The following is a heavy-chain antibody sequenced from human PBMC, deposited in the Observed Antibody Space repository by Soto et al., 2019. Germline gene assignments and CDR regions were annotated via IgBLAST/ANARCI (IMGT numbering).Heavy chain of an antibody. Sequence: PPETLSLACTVSGGAISMADYYLSWGRQPPGKGLEWIGYIYYSGSTFFNPSLKSRVTISKDTSRNQFSLRLNSVTAADTAVYYYDRAIVVKIGGMDAWGQVTTVTVSS. CDR2: IYYSGST. V-gene: IGHV4-30-4*01. CDR3: DRAIVVKIGGMDA. D-gene: IGHD5-12*01. J-gene: IGHJ6*02. CDR1: GGAISMADYY.